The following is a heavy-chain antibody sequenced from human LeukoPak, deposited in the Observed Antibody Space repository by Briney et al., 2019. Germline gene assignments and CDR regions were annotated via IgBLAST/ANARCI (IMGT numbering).Heavy chain of an antibody. CDR3: ARGGYGSGWDYMDV. CDR2: INHSGST. Sequence: PSETLSLSCTVSGYSISSGFYWGWIRQPPGKGLEWIGGINHSGSTNYNPSLKSRVTLSVDTSKNQFSLNLSSVTAADTAVYFCARGGYGSGWDYMDVWGKGTTVPVSS. CDR1: GYSISSGFY. J-gene: IGHJ6*03. V-gene: IGHV4-38-2*02. D-gene: IGHD3-10*01.